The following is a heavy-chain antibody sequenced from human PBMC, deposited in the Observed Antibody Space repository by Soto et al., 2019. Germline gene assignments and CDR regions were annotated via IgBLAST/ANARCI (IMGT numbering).Heavy chain of an antibody. CDR1: GFTFSSYG. V-gene: IGHV3-30*03. Sequence: QVQLVESGGGVVQPGRSLRLSCAASGFTFSSYGMHWVRQAPGKGLEWVAVISYDGSNKYYADSVKGRFTISRDNSKNTLDRHMNSLRAEDTGGYYCALGCGGGDAAFDCWGQGSLVSVSS. CDR3: ALGCGGGDAAFDC. CDR2: ISYDGSNK. D-gene: IGHD2-21*01. J-gene: IGHJ4*02.